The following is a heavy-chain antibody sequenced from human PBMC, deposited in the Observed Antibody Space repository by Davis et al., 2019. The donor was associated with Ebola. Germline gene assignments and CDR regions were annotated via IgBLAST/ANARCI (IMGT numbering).Heavy chain of an antibody. J-gene: IGHJ4*02. CDR2: ILPGDSDT. V-gene: IGHV5-51*01. CDR3: ARQGAPYSAPAN. D-gene: IGHD1-26*01. Sequence: KVSCKASGYSFTSFWIGWVRQPPGQGLEWMGAILPGDSDTRSSPSFQGQVTISADKSITTAYLHWNSLKASDTAMYYCARQGAPYSAPANWGQGTLVTVSS. CDR1: GYSFTSFW.